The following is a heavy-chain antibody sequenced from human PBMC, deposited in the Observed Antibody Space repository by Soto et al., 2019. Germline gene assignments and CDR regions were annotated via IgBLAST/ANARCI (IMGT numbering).Heavy chain of an antibody. CDR2: VNYSGST. J-gene: IGHJ5*02. CDR1: GGSISSSTYY. CDR3: ATGPGVGAATIWFDP. Sequence: QLQLQESGPGLVKPSETLSLTCTVSGGSISSSTYYWGWIRQPPGKGLEWIGSVNYSGSTSYNPSLKSRVTISVDTSKNPFALKLSSVTAADTAVYYWATGPGVGAATIWFDPWGQGTLVTVSS. D-gene: IGHD6-25*01. V-gene: IGHV4-39*01.